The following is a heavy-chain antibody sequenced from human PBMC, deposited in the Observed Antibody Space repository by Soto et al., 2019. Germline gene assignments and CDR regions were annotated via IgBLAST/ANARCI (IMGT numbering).Heavy chain of an antibody. CDR3: ARDWSYSGFEDF. V-gene: IGHV3-7*03. CDR1: GFTFSFYW. CDR2: INQDGSEI. J-gene: IGHJ4*02. Sequence: GGSLRLSCEVSGFTFSFYWMSWVRQAPGKGLEWVANINQDGSEINFVGSVKGRFTISRDNAKNLLYLQMNSLRVEDTAVYYCARDWSYSGFEDFWGQGTQVTVSS. D-gene: IGHD5-12*01.